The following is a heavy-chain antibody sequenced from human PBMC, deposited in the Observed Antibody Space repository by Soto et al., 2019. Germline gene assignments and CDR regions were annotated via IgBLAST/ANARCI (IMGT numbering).Heavy chain of an antibody. D-gene: IGHD2-15*01. CDR2: FDPEDGET. CDR3: ATVGPVLYCSGGSCYSGPRNWFDP. Sequence: GASVKVSCKVSGYTLTELSMHWVRQAPGKGLEWMGGFDPEDGETIYAQKFQGRATMTEDTSTDTAYMELSSLRSEDTAVYYCATVGPVLYCSGGSCYSGPRNWFDPWGQGTLVTVSS. J-gene: IGHJ5*02. CDR1: GYTLTELS. V-gene: IGHV1-24*01.